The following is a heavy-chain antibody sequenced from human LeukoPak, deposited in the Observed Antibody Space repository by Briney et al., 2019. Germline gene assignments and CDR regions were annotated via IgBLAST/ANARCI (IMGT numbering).Heavy chain of an antibody. D-gene: IGHD2-2*01. J-gene: IGHJ4*02. CDR3: ARRYCSSTSCYAGSDY. V-gene: IGHV5-51*01. CDR2: IYPGDSDT. CDR1: GYNFTSYW. Sequence: GESLKISCKGSGYNFTSYWIGWVRQMPGKGLEWMGIIYPGDSDTRYSPSFQGQVIISADKSISPAYLQWSSLKASDTAMYYCARRYCSSTSCYAGSDYWGQGTLVTVSS.